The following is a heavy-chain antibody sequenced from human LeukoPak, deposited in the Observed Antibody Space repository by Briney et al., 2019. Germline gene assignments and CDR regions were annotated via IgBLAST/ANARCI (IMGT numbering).Heavy chain of an antibody. CDR3: AREGAHCSSTSCRDAFDI. Sequence: ASVKVSCKASGGTFSSYAISWVRQAPGPGLEWMGGISAYNGNTNYAQKLQGRVTMTTDTSTSTAYMELRSLRSDDTAVYYCAREGAHCSSTSCRDAFDIWGQGTMVTVSS. D-gene: IGHD2-2*01. CDR1: GGTFSSYA. CDR2: ISAYNGNT. J-gene: IGHJ3*02. V-gene: IGHV1-18*01.